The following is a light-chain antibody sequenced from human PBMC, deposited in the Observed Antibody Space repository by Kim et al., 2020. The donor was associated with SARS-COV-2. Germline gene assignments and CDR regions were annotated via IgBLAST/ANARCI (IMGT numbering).Light chain of an antibody. Sequence: ALGKTVRITCQGDSLRSYYARWFQQKPGQAPVLGIYGKNNRPSGIPDRFSGSSSGNTASLTITGAQAEDEADYYCNSRDSSGNHWVFGGGTQLTVL. CDR2: GKN. CDR3: NSRDSSGNHWV. CDR1: SLRSYY. V-gene: IGLV3-19*01. J-gene: IGLJ3*02.